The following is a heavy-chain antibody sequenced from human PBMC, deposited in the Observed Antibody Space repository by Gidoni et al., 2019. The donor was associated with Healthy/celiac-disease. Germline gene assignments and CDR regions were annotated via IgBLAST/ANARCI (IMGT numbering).Heavy chain of an antibody. CDR1: GGSIRSYY. D-gene: IGHD3-16*02. CDR3: ARGVTFGGVIVRWAFDY. Sequence: QVQLQESGPGLVKPSETLSLTCTVSGGSIRSYYWSWIRQPPGKGREWIGYISYSGSTHSNPSLKRRVTISVDTSKNQFSLKLSSVTAADTAVYYCARGVTFGGVIVRWAFDYWGQGTLVTVSS. J-gene: IGHJ4*02. CDR2: ISYSGST. V-gene: IGHV4-59*01.